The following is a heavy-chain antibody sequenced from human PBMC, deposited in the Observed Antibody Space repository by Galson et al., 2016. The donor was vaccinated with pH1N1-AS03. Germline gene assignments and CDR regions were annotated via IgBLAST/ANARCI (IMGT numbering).Heavy chain of an antibody. CDR3: ARVDLTFYSGSADSSYLDY. Sequence: LSLTCTVSGGSIMSTNWWSWVRQPPGKGLEWIGEIYRTGSTNYNPSLKRRVTMSIEKSKHQFPLRLSSVTAADTAIYYCARVDLTFYSGSADSSYLDYWGQGTLVTVSS. D-gene: IGHD3-10*01. V-gene: IGHV4-4*02. CDR2: IYRTGST. J-gene: IGHJ4*02. CDR1: GGSIMSTNW.